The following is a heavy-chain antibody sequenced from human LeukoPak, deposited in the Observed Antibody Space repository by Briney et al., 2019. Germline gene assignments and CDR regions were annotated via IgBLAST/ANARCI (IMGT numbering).Heavy chain of an antibody. CDR2: IYSGGNT. CDR1: GFTVSKNY. CDR3: ARDGLEYSSGWYSGY. D-gene: IGHD6-19*01. Sequence: GGSLRLSCAASGFTVSKNYTSWVRQAPGKGLEWVSVIYSGGNTYYADSVKGRFSISRDNSKNTLYLQMNSLRAEDTAVYYCARDGLEYSSGWYSGYWGQGTLVTVSS. V-gene: IGHV3-53*01. J-gene: IGHJ4*02.